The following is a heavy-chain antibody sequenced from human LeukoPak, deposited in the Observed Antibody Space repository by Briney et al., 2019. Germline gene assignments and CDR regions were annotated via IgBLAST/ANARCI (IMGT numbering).Heavy chain of an antibody. Sequence: ASVKVSCKASGYIFTGYYMHWVRQAPGQGLEWMGWINPNSGGTNYAQKFQGRVTMTRDTSISTAYMELSRLRSDDTAVYYCARTEIHYTLYYMDVWGKGTTVTISS. J-gene: IGHJ6*03. CDR3: ARTEIHYTLYYMDV. CDR2: INPNSGGT. CDR1: GYIFTGYY. D-gene: IGHD3-3*01. V-gene: IGHV1-2*02.